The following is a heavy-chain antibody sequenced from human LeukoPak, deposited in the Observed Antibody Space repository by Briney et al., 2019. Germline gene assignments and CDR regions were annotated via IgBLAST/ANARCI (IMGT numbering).Heavy chain of an antibody. CDR2: IKQDGSEK. V-gene: IGHV3-7*03. CDR3: ARVYYDSSGYYYGTTLEAFDI. J-gene: IGHJ3*02. CDR1: RFTFSNYW. D-gene: IGHD3-22*01. Sequence: GGSLRLSCAASRFTFSNYWMSWVRQAPGKGLEWVANIKQDGSEKYYVDSVKGRFTISRDNAKNSLYLQMNSLRAEDTALYHCARVYYDSSGYYYGTTLEAFDIWGQGTMATVSS.